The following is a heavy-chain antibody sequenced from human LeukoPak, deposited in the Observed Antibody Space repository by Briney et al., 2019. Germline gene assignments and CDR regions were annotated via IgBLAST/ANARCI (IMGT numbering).Heavy chain of an antibody. J-gene: IGHJ6*02. V-gene: IGHV1-18*01. CDR2: ISAYNGNT. CDR1: GYTFTSYG. D-gene: IGHD6-13*01. Sequence: GASVKVSCKASGYTFTSYGISWVRQAPGQGLEWMGWISAYNGNTNYAQKLQGRATMTTDTSTSTAYMELRSLRSDDTAVYYCARFGVAAAYYYGMDVWGQGTTVTVSS. CDR3: ARFGVAAAYYYGMDV.